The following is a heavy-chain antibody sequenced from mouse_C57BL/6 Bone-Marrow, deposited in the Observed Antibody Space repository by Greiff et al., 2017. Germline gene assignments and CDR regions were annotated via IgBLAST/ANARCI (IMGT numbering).Heavy chain of an antibody. CDR1: GYAFTSYW. J-gene: IGHJ1*03. V-gene: IGHV1-55*01. Sequence: QVQLQQPGAELVKPGASVTMSCKASGYAFTSYWITWVKQRPGPGREWIGDIYPGSGSTNYNEKFTSKATLTVDTSSSTAYMQLSSLTSEDSAVYYCADYYGSSADWYFDGWGTGTTVTVSS. D-gene: IGHD1-1*01. CDR3: ADYYGSSADWYFDG. CDR2: IYPGSGST.